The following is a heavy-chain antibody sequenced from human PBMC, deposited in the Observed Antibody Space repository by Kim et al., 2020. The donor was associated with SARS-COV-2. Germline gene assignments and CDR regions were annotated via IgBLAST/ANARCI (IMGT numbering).Heavy chain of an antibody. CDR1: GFTFSSYE. V-gene: IGHV3-48*03. CDR2: IIGGGTNI. CDR3: ARGPNYSPFDD. J-gene: IGHJ4*02. D-gene: IGHD4-4*01. Sequence: GGSLRLSCAASGFTFSSYEMNWVRQAPGKGLEWVSDIIGGGTNIYYADSVRGRFTISRDNDKNTLYLQMNSLRAEDTAVYYCARGPNYSPFDDWGQGTLVTVSS.